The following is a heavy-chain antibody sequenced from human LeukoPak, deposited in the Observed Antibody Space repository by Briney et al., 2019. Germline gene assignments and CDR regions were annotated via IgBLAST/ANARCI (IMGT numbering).Heavy chain of an antibody. V-gene: IGHV1-69*02. CDR3: VPGTMVRGVIITPGY. Sequence: RASVKVSCKAPGGTFSSYTISWVRQAPGQGLEWMGRIIPILGIANYAQKFQGRVTITADKSTSTAYMELSSLRSEDTAVYYCVPGTMVRGVIITPGYWGQGTLVTVSS. CDR1: GGTFSSYT. D-gene: IGHD3-10*01. CDR2: IIPILGIA. J-gene: IGHJ4*02.